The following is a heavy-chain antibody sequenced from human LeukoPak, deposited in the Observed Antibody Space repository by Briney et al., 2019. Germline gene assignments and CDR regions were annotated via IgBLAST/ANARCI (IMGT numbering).Heavy chain of an antibody. V-gene: IGHV3-23*01. CDR3: AKDRLGPIAVGGYEVFDP. J-gene: IGHJ5*02. CDR2: ISGSGGST. CDR1: GFTFSSYA. Sequence: PGGSLRLSCAASGFTFSSYAMSWVRQAPGKGLEWVSAISGSGGSTYYAYSVKGRFTISRDNSKNTLYLQMNSLRAEDTAVYYCAKDRLGPIAVGGYEVFDPWGQGTLVTVSS. D-gene: IGHD6-19*01.